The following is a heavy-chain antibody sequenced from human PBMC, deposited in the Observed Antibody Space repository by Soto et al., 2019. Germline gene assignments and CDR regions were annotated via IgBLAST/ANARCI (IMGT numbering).Heavy chain of an antibody. CDR2: IYTSWST. CDR3: ARVPPGYSYGRFYYGMDA. D-gene: IGHD5-18*01. Sequence: SETLSLTCTVSGGSISSYYWSWIRQPAGKGLEWIGRIYTSWSTNYNPSLKSRVTMSVDTSKNQFSLKLSSVSAADTAVYECARVPPGYSYGRFYYGMDAWGQGTTVTGSS. V-gene: IGHV4-4*07. J-gene: IGHJ6*02. CDR1: GGSISSYY.